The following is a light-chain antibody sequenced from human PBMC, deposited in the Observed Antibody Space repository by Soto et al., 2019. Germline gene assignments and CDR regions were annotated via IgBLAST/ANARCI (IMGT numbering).Light chain of an antibody. CDR2: DVS. CDR1: SSDVGGDKY. J-gene: IGLJ1*01. V-gene: IGLV2-14*01. Sequence: QSVLTQPASVSGSPGQSIAISCTGTSSDVGGDKYVSWYQQHPGKAPKLMIYDVSDRPSGVSDRFSASKSGNTASLTISGLQTEDEADYYCSSYTSSGTLVFGTGTKLTVL. CDR3: SSYTSSGTLV.